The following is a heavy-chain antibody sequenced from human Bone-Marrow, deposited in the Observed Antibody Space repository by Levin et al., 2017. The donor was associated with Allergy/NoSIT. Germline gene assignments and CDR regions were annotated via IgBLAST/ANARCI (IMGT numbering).Heavy chain of an antibody. CDR2: IFYSGTT. D-gene: IGHD3-22*01. V-gene: IGHV4-39*01. CDR1: GDSISSSTYY. CDR3: AKSSGFRDAFDI. Sequence: SETLSLICTVSGDSISSSTYYWGWIRQPPGKGLEWIGSIFYSGTTYYNPSLKSRVSISEDTSKNQFSLKLTSVTAADTSIYYCAKSSGFRDAFDIWGHGTMVTVSS. J-gene: IGHJ3*02.